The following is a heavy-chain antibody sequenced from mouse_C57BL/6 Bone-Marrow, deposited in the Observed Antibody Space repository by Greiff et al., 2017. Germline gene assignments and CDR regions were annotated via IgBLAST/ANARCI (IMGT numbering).Heavy chain of an antibody. CDR1: GFSLTSYG. CDR2: IWSGGST. CDR3: ASSIFAY. J-gene: IGHJ3*01. Sequence: QVQLKESGPGLVQPSQSLSITCTVSGFSLTSYGVHWVRQSPGKGLEWLVEIWSGGSTDYNAAFISRLSISKDNSKSQVFFKMNSLQADDTAIYYCASSIFAYWGQGTLVTVSA. V-gene: IGHV2-2*01.